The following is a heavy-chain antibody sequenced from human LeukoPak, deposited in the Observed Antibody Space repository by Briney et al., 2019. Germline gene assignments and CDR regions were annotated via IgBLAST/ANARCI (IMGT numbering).Heavy chain of an antibody. J-gene: IGHJ6*03. CDR1: GFTFGDYA. V-gene: IGHV3-49*03. CDR2: IRSKAYGGTT. Sequence: GGSLRLSCTASGFTFGDYAMSWFRQAPGKGLEWVGFIRSKAYGGTTEYAASVKGRFTISRDDSKSIAYLQMNSLKTEDTAVYYCTRLEVYSNYFYYYYMDVWGKGTTVTVSS. D-gene: IGHD4-11*01. CDR3: TRLEVYSNYFYYYYMDV.